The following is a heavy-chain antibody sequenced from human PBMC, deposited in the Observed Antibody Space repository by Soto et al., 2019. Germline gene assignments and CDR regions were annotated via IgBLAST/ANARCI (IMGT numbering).Heavy chain of an antibody. J-gene: IGHJ6*02. Sequence: EVQLLESGGGLGQPGGSLRLSCEASGFTFWNYAMTWVRQAPGKGPEWVSSISRNGDRTYYVDSVKGRFIISRDNSENTLFLQMDSLRVEDAAIYYCVKDWSGEKCPCMDVWDQGTTVTVSS. CDR2: ISRNGDRT. CDR3: VKDWSGEKCPCMDV. CDR1: GFTFWNYA. V-gene: IGHV3-23*01. D-gene: IGHD3-3*01.